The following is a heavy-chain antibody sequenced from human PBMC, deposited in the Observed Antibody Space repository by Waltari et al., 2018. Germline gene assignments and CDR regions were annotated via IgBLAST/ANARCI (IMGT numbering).Heavy chain of an antibody. D-gene: IGHD2-21*01. V-gene: IGHV1-3*01. J-gene: IGHJ5*02. CDR2: INAGNGKT. CDR3: ARAYCGGDCYSRWFDP. CDR1: GYTFTSYA. Sequence: QVQLVQSGAEVKKPGASVKVSCKASGYTFTSYAMHWVRQAPGQRLEWMGWINAGNGKTKYSQKCQGRGTITRDTSASTAYMELSSLRSEDTAVYYCARAYCGGDCYSRWFDPWGQGTLVTVSS.